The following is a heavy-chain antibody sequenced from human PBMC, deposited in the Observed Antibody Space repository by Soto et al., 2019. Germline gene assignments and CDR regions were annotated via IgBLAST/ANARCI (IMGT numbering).Heavy chain of an antibody. CDR3: ARDQTGISTAGGGRIDH. Sequence: VQLVESGGGVVQPGRSLRLSCAASGFTFSTHAMHWVRQAPGKGLECVAIVSFDGSNKYYADSVKGRFTISRHNSKNTLYLQMSGLTPEDTAFYYCARDQTGISTAGGGRIDHWGQGTLVTVSS. V-gene: IGHV3-30-3*01. CDR2: VSFDGSNK. J-gene: IGHJ4*02. CDR1: GFTFSTHA. D-gene: IGHD6-13*01.